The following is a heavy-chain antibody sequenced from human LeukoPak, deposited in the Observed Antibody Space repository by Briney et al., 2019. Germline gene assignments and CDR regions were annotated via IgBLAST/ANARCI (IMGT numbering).Heavy chain of an antibody. V-gene: IGHV4-59*01. J-gene: IGHJ5*02. CDR3: ARYFSHYYDSSGYLSFDP. Sequence: PGGSLRLSCAASGFTFSSYSMNWVRQAPGKGLEWIGYIYYSGSTNYNPSLKSRVTISVDTSKNQFSLKLSSVTAADTAVYYCARYFSHYYDSSGYLSFDPWGQGTLVTVSS. CDR2: IYYSGST. D-gene: IGHD3-22*01. CDR1: GFTFSSYS.